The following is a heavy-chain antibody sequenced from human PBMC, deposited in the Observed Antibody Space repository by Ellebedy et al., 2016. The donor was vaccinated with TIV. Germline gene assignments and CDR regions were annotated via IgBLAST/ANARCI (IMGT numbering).Heavy chain of an antibody. J-gene: IGHJ4*02. CDR2: ISYSGTT. D-gene: IGHD1-26*01. CDR3: AKQGEWELLWNHLYFDY. CDR1: GDSITSAPSY. Sequence: MPSETLSLTCGVSGDSITSAPSYWGWVRQPPGKGLQWIGSISYSGTTYYTPSLEGRVTISLGPSTNHFSLKLNSVTAADTAVYYCAKQGEWELLWNHLYFDYWGQGALVTVSS. V-gene: IGHV4-39*01.